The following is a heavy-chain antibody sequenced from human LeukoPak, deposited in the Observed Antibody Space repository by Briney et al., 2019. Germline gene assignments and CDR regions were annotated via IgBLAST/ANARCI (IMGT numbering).Heavy chain of an antibody. CDR2: ISAYNGNT. J-gene: IGHJ6*02. Sequence: ASVKVSCKASGYTFTGYYMHWVRQAPGQGLEWMGWISAYNGNTNYAQKLQGRVTMTTDTSTSTAYMELRSLRSDDTAVYYCARDQQWLVPYGMDVWGQGTTVTVSS. V-gene: IGHV1-18*04. CDR1: GYTFTGYY. D-gene: IGHD6-19*01. CDR3: ARDQQWLVPYGMDV.